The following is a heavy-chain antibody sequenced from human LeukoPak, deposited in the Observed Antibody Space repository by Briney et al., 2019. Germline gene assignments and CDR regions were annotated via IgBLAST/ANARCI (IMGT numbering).Heavy chain of an antibody. CDR1: GFTVSSNH. V-gene: IGHV3-66*01. J-gene: IGHJ4*02. CDR2: IYSGGTI. CDR3: ARDGENHYYDY. Sequence: GGSLRLSCAASGFTVSSNHMSWVRQAPGKGLEWVTVIYSGGTIYYADSVKGRFTISRDNSKNTVYLEMNSLRAEDTAVYYCARDGENHYYDYWGQGTLVTVST. D-gene: IGHD7-27*01.